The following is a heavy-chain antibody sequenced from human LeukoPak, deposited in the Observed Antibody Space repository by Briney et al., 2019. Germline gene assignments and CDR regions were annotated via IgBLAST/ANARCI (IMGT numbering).Heavy chain of an antibody. CDR3: AKGMATILPYFDY. J-gene: IGHJ4*02. Sequence: PGGSLRLSCAASGFTFSSYGMHWVRQAPGKGLEWVAVISYDGSNKYYADSVKGRFTISRDNSKNTLYLQMNSLRAEDTAVYYCAKGMATILPYFDYWGQGTLVTVSS. CDR2: ISYDGSNK. CDR1: GFTFSSYG. V-gene: IGHV3-30*18. D-gene: IGHD5-12*01.